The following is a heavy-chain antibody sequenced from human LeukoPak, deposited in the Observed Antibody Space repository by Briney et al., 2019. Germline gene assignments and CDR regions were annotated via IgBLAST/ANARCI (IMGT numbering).Heavy chain of an antibody. Sequence: GGSLRLSCAASGFTFSSYDMHWVRQATGKGLEWVSAIGTGYDTYYPGSVKGRFAISRENAKNSLYLQMNSLRVEDTAVYYCARQKTPHGNFDYWGQRTLVTVSS. D-gene: IGHD1-26*01. CDR3: ARQKTPHGNFDY. CDR2: IGTGYDT. V-gene: IGHV3-13*01. J-gene: IGHJ4*02. CDR1: GFTFSSYD.